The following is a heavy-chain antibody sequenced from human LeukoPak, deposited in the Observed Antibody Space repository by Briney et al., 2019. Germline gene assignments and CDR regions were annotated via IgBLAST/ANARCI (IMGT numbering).Heavy chain of an antibody. V-gene: IGHV1-69*05. CDR1: GGTFSSYA. CDR2: IIPIFGTA. J-gene: IGHJ5*02. CDR3: ARGDLIVDNWFDP. D-gene: IGHD2-21*01. Sequence: SVKVSXKASGGTFSSYAISWVRQAPGQGLEWMGRIIPIFGTANYAQKFQGRVTITTDESTSTAYMELSSLRSEDTAVYYCARGDLIVDNWFDPWGQGTLVTVSS.